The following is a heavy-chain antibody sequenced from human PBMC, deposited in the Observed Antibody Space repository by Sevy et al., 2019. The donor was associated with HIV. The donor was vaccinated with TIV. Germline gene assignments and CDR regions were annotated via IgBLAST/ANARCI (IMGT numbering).Heavy chain of an antibody. D-gene: IGHD4-17*01. V-gene: IGHV4-31*03. Sequence: SETLSLTCTVSGGSISSGGYYWSWIRQHPGKGLEWIGYIYYSGSTYYNPSLKSRVTISVETSKNQFSLKLSSVTAADTAVYYCARVLTTVTTSGWFDPWGQGTLVTVSS. CDR2: IYYSGST. J-gene: IGHJ5*02. CDR3: ARVLTTVTTSGWFDP. CDR1: GGSISSGGYY.